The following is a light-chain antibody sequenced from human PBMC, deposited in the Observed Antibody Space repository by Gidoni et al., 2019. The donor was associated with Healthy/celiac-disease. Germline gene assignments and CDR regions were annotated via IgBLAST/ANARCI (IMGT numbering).Light chain of an antibody. Sequence: QAVVTQEPPLTVSPGGTVTLTCGSSTGAVTSGHYPYWFQQKPGKAPRTLIYDTSNKHSWTPARFSGSLLGGKAALTLSGAQPEDEAEYYCLLSYSGARVFGGGTKLTVL. CDR2: DTS. CDR1: TGAVTSGHY. V-gene: IGLV7-46*01. J-gene: IGLJ3*02. CDR3: LLSYSGARV.